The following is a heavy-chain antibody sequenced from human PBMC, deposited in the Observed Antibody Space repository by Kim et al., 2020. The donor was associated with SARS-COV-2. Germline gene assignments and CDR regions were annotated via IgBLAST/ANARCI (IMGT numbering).Heavy chain of an antibody. Sequence: GGSLRLSCAASGFTFSSYAMSWVRQAPGKGLEWVSAISGSGGSTYYADSGKGRFTISRDNSKNTLYLQMNSLRAEDTAVYYCAKGRITIFGVVNALDYWGQGTLVTVSS. CDR2: ISGSGGST. J-gene: IGHJ4*02. CDR1: GFTFSSYA. D-gene: IGHD3-3*01. V-gene: IGHV3-23*01. CDR3: AKGRITIFGVVNALDY.